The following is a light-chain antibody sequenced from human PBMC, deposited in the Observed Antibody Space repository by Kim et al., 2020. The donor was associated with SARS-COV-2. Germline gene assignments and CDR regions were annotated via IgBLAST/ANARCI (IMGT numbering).Light chain of an antibody. V-gene: IGKV4-1*01. CDR1: QSVLYSSNNKNY. CDR2: WAS. CDR3: QQYHTTPRT. J-gene: IGKJ1*01. Sequence: ATSNCKSSQSVLYSSNNKNYLAWYQQKPGQPPKLLIYWASTRESGVPDRFSGSGSGTDFTLTISSLQAEDVAVYYCQQYHTTPRTFGQGTKVDIK.